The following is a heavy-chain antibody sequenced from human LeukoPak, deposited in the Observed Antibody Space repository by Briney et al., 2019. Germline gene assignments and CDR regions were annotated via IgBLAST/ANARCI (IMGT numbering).Heavy chain of an antibody. V-gene: IGHV3-NL1*01. CDR3: AKDPTDAFDI. J-gene: IGHJ3*02. CDR2: IYSGGST. CDR1: GFTFSSYG. Sequence: GGSLRLSCAASGFTFSSYGLNWVRQAPGKGLEWVSVIYSGGSTYYADSVKGRFTISRDNSKNTLYLQMNSLRAEDTAVYYCAKDPTDAFDIWGQGTMVTVSS.